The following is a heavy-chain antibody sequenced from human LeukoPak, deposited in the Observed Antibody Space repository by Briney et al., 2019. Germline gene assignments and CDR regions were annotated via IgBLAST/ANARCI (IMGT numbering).Heavy chain of an antibody. CDR1: GGSFSGYY. CDR3: ARMGGYYYDSSGYPLDY. CDR2: INHSGST. Sequence: SETLSLTCAVYGGSFSGYYWSWIRQPPGKGLEWIGEINHSGSTNYNPSLKSRVTISVDTSKNQFSLKLSSVTAVDTAVYYCARMGGYYYDSSGYPLDYWGQGTLVTVSS. D-gene: IGHD3-22*01. V-gene: IGHV4-34*01. J-gene: IGHJ4*02.